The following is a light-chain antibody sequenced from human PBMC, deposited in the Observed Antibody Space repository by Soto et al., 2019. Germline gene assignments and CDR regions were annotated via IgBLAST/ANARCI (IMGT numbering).Light chain of an antibody. Sequence: EIVLTQSPAILSLSPGERATLSCRASQSVGNYLAWYQQKPGQAPRLLIYDAVKKATGIPARFSASGSGTDFTLTISSLEPEDFAVYYCQQCSKGPLLTFGGGTKVEIK. CDR3: QQCSKGPLLT. CDR2: DAV. V-gene: IGKV3-11*01. CDR1: QSVGNY. J-gene: IGKJ4*01.